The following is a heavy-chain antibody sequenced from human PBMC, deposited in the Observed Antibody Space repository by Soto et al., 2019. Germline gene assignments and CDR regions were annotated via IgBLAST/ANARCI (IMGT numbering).Heavy chain of an antibody. CDR1: GYTFKSYD. D-gene: IGHD5-12*01. Sequence: QVQLVQSGAEVKEPGASVTVSCKASGYTFKSYDVMWVRKAPGQGLEWMGWISGHNGKADYAENFQGRVIMTTDTSTAKASMDLRGTSSDDRAVCYCARKGYIGKFAMDVWGQGPTVTVAS. J-gene: IGHJ6*02. CDR2: ISGHNGKA. CDR3: ARKGYIGKFAMDV. V-gene: IGHV1-18*04.